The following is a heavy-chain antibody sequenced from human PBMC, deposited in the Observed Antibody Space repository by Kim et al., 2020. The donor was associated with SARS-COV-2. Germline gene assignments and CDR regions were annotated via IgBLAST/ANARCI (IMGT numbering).Heavy chain of an antibody. D-gene: IGHD5-18*01. CDR3: AKDSDTAMVTYFDY. CDR1: GFTFSSYG. V-gene: IGHV3-30*18. Sequence: GGSLRLSCAASGFTFSSYGMHWVRQAPGKGLEWVVVISSDGSNKNYADSVKGRFTISRDNSKNTLYLQMNSLRAEDTAVYYCAKDSDTAMVTYFDYWGQG. CDR2: ISSDGSNK. J-gene: IGHJ4*02.